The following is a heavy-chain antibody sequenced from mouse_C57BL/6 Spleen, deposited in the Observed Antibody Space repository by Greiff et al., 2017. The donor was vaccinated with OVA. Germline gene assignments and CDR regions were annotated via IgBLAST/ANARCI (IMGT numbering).Heavy chain of an antibody. J-gene: IGHJ2*01. CDR1: GYTFTSYG. Sequence: QVQLKQSGAELARPGASVKLSCKASGYTFTSYGISWVKQRPGQGLEWIGEIYPRSGNTYYNEKFKGKATLTADKSSSTAYMELRSLTSEDTADDFCASYCGSSCGLVDYWGQGTTLTVSS. D-gene: IGHD1-1*01. V-gene: IGHV1-81*01. CDR3: ASYCGSSCGLVDY. CDR2: IYPRSGNT.